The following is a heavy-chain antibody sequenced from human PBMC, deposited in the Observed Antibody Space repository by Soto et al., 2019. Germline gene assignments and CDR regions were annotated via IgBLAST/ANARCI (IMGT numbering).Heavy chain of an antibody. J-gene: IGHJ4*02. D-gene: IGHD3-22*01. Sequence: GGSLRLSCAASGFTFSSYGMHWVRQAPGKGLEWVAVISYDGSNKYYADSVKGRFTISRDNSKNTLYLQMNSLRAEDTAVYYCARDPGSDSSGYYYFDYWGQGTLVTVSS. CDR1: GFTFSSYG. V-gene: IGHV3-30*03. CDR2: ISYDGSNK. CDR3: ARDPGSDSSGYYYFDY.